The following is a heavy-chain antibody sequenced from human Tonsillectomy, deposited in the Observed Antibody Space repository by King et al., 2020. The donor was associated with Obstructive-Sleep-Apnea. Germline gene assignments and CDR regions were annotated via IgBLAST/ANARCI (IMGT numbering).Heavy chain of an antibody. D-gene: IGHD3-22*01. CDR1: GGSISSYY. CDR2: IYYSGST. Sequence: VQLQESGPGLVKPSETLSLTCTVSGGSISSYYWSWIRQPPGKGLEWIGYIYYSGSTNYNPSLKSRVTISVDTSKNRFSLKLSSVTAADTAVYYCARADDYDSSGYYGPVDYWGQGTLVTVSS. CDR3: ARADDYDSSGYYGPVDY. V-gene: IGHV4-59*01. J-gene: IGHJ4*02.